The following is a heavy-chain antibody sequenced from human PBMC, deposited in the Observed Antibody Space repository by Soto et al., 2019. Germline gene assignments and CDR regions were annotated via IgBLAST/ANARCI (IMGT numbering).Heavy chain of an antibody. CDR3: ARGYYYDSRRLGY. CDR1: GYTFTGYY. CDR2: INPNSGGT. D-gene: IGHD3-22*01. Sequence: ASVKVSCKASGYTFTGYYMHWVRQAPGQGLEWMGWINPNSGGTNYAQKFQGRVTMTRDTSISTAYMELSRLRSDDTAVYYCARGYYYDSRRLGYWGQGTLVTVSP. V-gene: IGHV1-2*02. J-gene: IGHJ4*02.